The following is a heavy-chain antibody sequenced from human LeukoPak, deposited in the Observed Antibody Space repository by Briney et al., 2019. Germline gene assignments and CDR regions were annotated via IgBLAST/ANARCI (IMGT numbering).Heavy chain of an antibody. V-gene: IGHV4-30-4*08. CDR3: ARDTARGWFDP. CDR1: GGSISSGDYY. CDR2: IYYSGST. J-gene: IGHJ5*02. D-gene: IGHD5-18*01. Sequence: SETLSLTCTVSGGSISSGDYYWSWIRQPPGKGLEWIGYIYYSGSTYYNPSLKSRVTISVDTSKNQFSLKLSSVTAADTAVYYCARDTARGWFDPWGQGTLVTVSS.